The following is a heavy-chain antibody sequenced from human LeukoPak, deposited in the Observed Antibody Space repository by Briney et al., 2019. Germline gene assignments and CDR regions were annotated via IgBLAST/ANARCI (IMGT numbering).Heavy chain of an antibody. Sequence: PSETLSLTCTVSVDSISSGSYYWSWIRQPAGKGLEWIGRIYTSGSTNYNPSLKSRVTISVDTSKNQFSLKLSSVTAADTAVYYCARVTTGGYYNCWGQGTLVTVSS. J-gene: IGHJ4*02. D-gene: IGHD3-22*01. CDR3: ARVTTGGYYNC. V-gene: IGHV4-61*02. CDR2: IYTSGST. CDR1: VDSISSGSYY.